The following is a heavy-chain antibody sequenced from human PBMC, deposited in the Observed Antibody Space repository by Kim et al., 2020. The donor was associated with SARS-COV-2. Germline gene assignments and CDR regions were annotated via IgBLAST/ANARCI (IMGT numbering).Heavy chain of an antibody. J-gene: IGHJ4*02. CDR1: GFSLSTSGVG. Sequence: SGPTLVNPTQTLTLTCTFSGFSLSTSGVGVGWIRQPPGKALEWLALIYWDDDKRYSPSLKSRLTITKDTSKNQVVLTMTNMDPVDTATYYCAHSRIRRGSTLVVADISFDYWGQGTLVTVFS. CDR2: IYWDDDK. D-gene: IGHD6-19*01. V-gene: IGHV2-5*02. CDR3: AHSRIRRGSTLVVADISFDY.